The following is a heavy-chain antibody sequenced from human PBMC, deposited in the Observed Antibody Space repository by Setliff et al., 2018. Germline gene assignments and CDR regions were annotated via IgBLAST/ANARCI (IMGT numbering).Heavy chain of an antibody. Sequence: PGGSLRLSCAASGFTLSDHYIDWIRQAPGKGLEWVSVIYSGGSTYYADSVKGRFTISRDNSKNTLYLQMNSLRAEDTAVYYCASYGSWYERAYYYGMDVWGQGTTVTVSS. V-gene: IGHV3-53*01. CDR2: IYSGGST. CDR3: ASYGSWYERAYYYGMDV. CDR1: GFTLSDHY. D-gene: IGHD6-13*01. J-gene: IGHJ6*02.